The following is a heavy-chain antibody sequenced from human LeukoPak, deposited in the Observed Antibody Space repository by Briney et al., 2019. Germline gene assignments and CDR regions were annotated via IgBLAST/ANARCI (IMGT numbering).Heavy chain of an antibody. J-gene: IGHJ4*02. V-gene: IGHV3-23*01. Sequence: GGSLRLSCAASGFTFSSYAMSWVRQAPGKGLEWVSGFSNSGGSAFYADSVKGRFAISRDNAKNSLYLQMNSLRAEDTALYYCARGAEDRDYWGQGTLVTVSP. D-gene: IGHD5-24*01. CDR3: ARGAEDRDY. CDR1: GFTFSSYA. CDR2: FSNSGGSA.